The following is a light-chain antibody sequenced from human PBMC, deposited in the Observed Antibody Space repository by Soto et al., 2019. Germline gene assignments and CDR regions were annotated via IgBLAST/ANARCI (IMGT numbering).Light chain of an antibody. CDR2: AVS. J-gene: IGKJ4*01. V-gene: IGKV1-13*02. CDR1: QGITNG. CDR3: LQYNSYPLT. Sequence: IQFTQSPTYLFLYLLAMVTLPCRASQGITNGLAWYQQKPGQAPTLLIYAVSSLQSGVPSRFSGSGSGTDFTLTISSLQPEDVATYYCLQYNSYPLTFGGGTKVDIK.